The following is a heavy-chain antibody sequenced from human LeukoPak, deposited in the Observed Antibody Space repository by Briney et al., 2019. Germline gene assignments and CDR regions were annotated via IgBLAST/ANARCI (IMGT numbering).Heavy chain of an antibody. J-gene: IGHJ5*02. CDR1: GGTFSSYA. Sequence: SVKVSCKASGGTFSSYAISWVRQAPGQGLEWMGGIIPIFGTANYGQKFQGRVTITADESTSTVNMEMSSLRSEDTAVYYCARMTGYCISTSCYGKNWFDPWGQGTLVTVSS. V-gene: IGHV1-69*13. CDR3: ARMTGYCISTSCYGKNWFDP. D-gene: IGHD2-2*01. CDR2: IIPIFGTA.